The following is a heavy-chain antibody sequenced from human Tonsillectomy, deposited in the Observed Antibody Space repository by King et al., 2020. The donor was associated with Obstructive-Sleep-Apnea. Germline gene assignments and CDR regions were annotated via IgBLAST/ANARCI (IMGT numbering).Heavy chain of an antibody. CDR3: AKAKSTGATAGPLRGIAAYYFDY. Sequence: VQLVESGGGLVQPGRSLRLSCTASGLTFDDYAMHWVRQAPGKGLEWVSGISWNSGSLAYADSVKGRFTISRDNAKNSLYLQMNSLRAEDTALYYCAKAKSTGATAGPLRGIAAYYFDYWGQGTLVTVSS. V-gene: IGHV3-9*01. J-gene: IGHJ4*02. CDR2: ISWNSGSL. CDR1: GLTFDDYA. D-gene: IGHD6-13*01.